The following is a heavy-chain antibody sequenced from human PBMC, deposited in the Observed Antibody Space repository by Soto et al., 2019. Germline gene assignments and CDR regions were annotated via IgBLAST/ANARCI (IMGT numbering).Heavy chain of an antibody. J-gene: IGHJ3*02. CDR1: GFTFSSYA. CDR2: ISGSGGST. CDR3: AKDWSIAAAGTTWYDAFDI. D-gene: IGHD6-13*01. V-gene: IGHV3-23*01. Sequence: GGSLRLSCAASGFTFSSYAMSWVRQAPGKGLEWVSAISGSGGSTYYADSVKGRFTISRDNSKNTLYLQMNSLRAEDTAVYYCAKDWSIAAAGTTWYDAFDIWGQGTMVTVSS.